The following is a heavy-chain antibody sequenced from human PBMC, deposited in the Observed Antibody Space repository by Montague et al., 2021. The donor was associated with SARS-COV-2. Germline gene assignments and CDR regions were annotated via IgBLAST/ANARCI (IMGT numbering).Heavy chain of an antibody. Sequence: SETLSLTCTVSGDSVTHDFWTWIRQPPGNGLEWIGCVYYSRSTSYNPSLRGRVSISVDTSKNQFSLRLSTVTAADTAIYYCVRDPAARGRGTVYDYWGQGTLVAVSS. CDR2: VYYSRST. CDR3: VRDPAARGRGTVYDY. J-gene: IGHJ4*02. CDR1: GDSVTHDF. V-gene: IGHV4-59*02. D-gene: IGHD1-26*01.